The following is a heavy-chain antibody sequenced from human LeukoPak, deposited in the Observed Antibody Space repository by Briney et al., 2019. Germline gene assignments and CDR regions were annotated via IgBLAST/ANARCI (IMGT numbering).Heavy chain of an antibody. CDR2: IYYSGST. D-gene: IGHD3-22*01. Sequence: PSETLSLTCTVSGGSISSSSYYWGWIRQPPGRGLEWIGSIYYSGSTYYNPSLKSRVTISVDTSKNQFSLKLSSVTAADTAVYYCARRGDSSGYYDDYWGQGTLVTVSS. J-gene: IGHJ4*02. V-gene: IGHV4-39*07. CDR3: ARRGDSSGYYDDY. CDR1: GGSISSSSYY.